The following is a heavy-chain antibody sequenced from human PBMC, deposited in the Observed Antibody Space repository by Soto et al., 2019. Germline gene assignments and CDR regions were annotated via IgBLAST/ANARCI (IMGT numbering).Heavy chain of an antibody. CDR1: GFTFSSYG. J-gene: IGHJ2*01. CDR3: AKDAEYSSGYYVNWHFDL. D-gene: IGHD6-19*01. CDR2: VSYDGSNQ. V-gene: IGHV3-30*18. Sequence: QVQLVESGGGVVQPGRSLRLSCEASGFTFSSYGMHWVRQAPGKGLEWVAAVSYDGSNQYYADSVKGRFTISRDNSKNRLYLQINSLRGEDTAVYYCAKDAEYSSGYYVNWHFDLWGLGTLVTVSS.